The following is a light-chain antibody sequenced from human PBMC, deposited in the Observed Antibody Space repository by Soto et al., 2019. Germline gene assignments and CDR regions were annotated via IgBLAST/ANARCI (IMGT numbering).Light chain of an antibody. CDR2: LGS. J-gene: IGKJ1*01. Sequence: DIVMTQSPLSRPVTPGVPASISCRSSQSLLHSNGYNYLDWYLQKPGQSPQLLIYLGSNRASGVPDRFSGSGSGTDFTLKISRVEAEDVGVYYCMQALQTSWTFGQGTKV. CDR1: QSLLHSNGYNY. V-gene: IGKV2-28*01. CDR3: MQALQTSWT.